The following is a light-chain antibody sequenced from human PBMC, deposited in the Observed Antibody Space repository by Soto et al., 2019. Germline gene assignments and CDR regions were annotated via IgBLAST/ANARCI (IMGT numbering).Light chain of an antibody. CDR1: SSDVGGYSF. CDR3: SSYTSSSTYV. J-gene: IGLJ1*01. Sequence: QSVLTQPASVSGSPGQSITISCTGTSSDVGGYSFVSWYQQHPGIAPKLMIYEVSNRPSGVSNRFSGSKSGNTASLTISGLQAEDEADYYCSSYTSSSTYVFGTGTKVTVL. CDR2: EVS. V-gene: IGLV2-14*01.